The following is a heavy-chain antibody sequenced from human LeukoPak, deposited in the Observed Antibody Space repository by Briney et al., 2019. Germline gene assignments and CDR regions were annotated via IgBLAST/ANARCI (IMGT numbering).Heavy chain of an antibody. Sequence: SVKVSCKASGGTFSSYAITWVRQAPGQGLEWMGKIIPIFGTTYYAQRFQGRVTITADKSTSTAHMELSSLRSEDTAVYYCATPRKGRQIPRGYNYMDVWGKGTTVTVSS. J-gene: IGHJ6*03. CDR1: GGTFSSYA. V-gene: IGHV1-69*06. CDR3: ATPRKGRQIPRGYNYMDV. CDR2: IIPIFGTT.